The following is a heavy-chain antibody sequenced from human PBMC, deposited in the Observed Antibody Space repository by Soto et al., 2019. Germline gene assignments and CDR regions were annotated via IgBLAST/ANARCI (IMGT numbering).Heavy chain of an antibody. CDR2: ISAYNGNT. Sequence: QVQLVQSGAEVKKPGASVKVSCKASGYTFTSYGISWVRQAPGQGLEWMGWISAYNGNTNYARKLQGRVTMTTDTSTSTAYMERRSLRSDDTAVYYCARDSIAARRGEEIFDYWGQGTLVTVSS. CDR1: GYTFTSYG. J-gene: IGHJ4*02. D-gene: IGHD6-6*01. CDR3: ARDSIAARRGEEIFDY. V-gene: IGHV1-18*01.